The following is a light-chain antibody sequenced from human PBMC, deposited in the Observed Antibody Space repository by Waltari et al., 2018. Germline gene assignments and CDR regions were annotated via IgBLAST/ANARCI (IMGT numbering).Light chain of an antibody. Sequence: DIVMTQSPLSLPVTPGEPASISCRSSQSLLHSNGYNYLDWYLQKPGQSPQLLIYLGSSRASGVPDRFSSSGSGTDFTLKISRVEAEDVGVYYCMQALQTPSFGPGTKVDIK. V-gene: IGKV2-28*01. CDR2: LGS. CDR3: MQALQTPS. J-gene: IGKJ3*01. CDR1: QSLLHSNGYNY.